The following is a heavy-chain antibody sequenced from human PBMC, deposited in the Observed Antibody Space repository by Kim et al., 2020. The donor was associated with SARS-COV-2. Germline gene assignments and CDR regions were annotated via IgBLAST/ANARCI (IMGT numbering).Heavy chain of an antibody. CDR3: ARHGGPRIAVFFDY. D-gene: IGHD6-19*01. Sequence: GESLKISCKGSGYSFTSYWIGWVRQMPGKGLEWMGLIYPGDSDSRYSPSFQGQVTISADKSINTAFLQWSSLKASDTAIYYCARHGGPRIAVFFDYWGQGTLVTVSS. CDR2: IYPGDSDS. V-gene: IGHV5-51*01. CDR1: GYSFTSYW. J-gene: IGHJ4*02.